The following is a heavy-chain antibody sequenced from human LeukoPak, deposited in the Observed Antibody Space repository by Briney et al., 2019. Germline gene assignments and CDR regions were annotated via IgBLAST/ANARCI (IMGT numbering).Heavy chain of an antibody. J-gene: IGHJ4*02. V-gene: IGHV3-30*04. CDR2: ISFDGNNK. D-gene: IGHD5-24*01. Sequence: GRSLRLSCAASGFTFSSYAMHWVRQAPGKGLEWVAVISFDGNNKYYVDSVEGRFTISRDNSKNTLYLQMNSLRGEDTAVYYCARGNERWLQLPVDYWGQETLVTVSS. CDR1: GFTFSSYA. CDR3: ARGNERWLQLPVDY.